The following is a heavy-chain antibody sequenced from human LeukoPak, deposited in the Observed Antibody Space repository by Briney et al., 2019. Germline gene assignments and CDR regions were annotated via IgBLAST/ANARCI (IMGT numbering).Heavy chain of an antibody. CDR1: GGSISSYY. CDR3: ARSLVTIFDY. J-gene: IGHJ4*02. CDR2: IYYSGST. V-gene: IGHV4-59*01. D-gene: IGHD5-12*01. Sequence: SETLSLTCTVSGGSISSYYWSWIRQPPGKGLEWIGYIYYSGSTNYNPSLKSRVTISVDTSKNRFSLKLSSVTAADTAVYYCARSLVTIFDYWGQGTLVTVSS.